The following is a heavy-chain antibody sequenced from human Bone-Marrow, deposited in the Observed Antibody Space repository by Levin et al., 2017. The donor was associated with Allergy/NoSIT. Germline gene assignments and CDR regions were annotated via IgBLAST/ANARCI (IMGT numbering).Heavy chain of an antibody. V-gene: IGHV3-30*18. J-gene: IGHJ4*02. CDR2: ISYDGSYK. CDR3: AKEGAGVTLIREIDY. D-gene: IGHD3-10*01. Sequence: GGSLRLSCAASGFTFSSYAMHWVRQAPGKGLEWVAFISYDGSYKYYADSVKGRFTISRDSSKNTLFLQMNSLRVDDPAFYYCAKEGAGVTLIREIDYWGQGTLVTVSS. CDR1: GFTFSSYA.